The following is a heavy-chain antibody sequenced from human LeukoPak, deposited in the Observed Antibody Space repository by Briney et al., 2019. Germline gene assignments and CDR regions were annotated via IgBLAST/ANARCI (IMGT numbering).Heavy chain of an antibody. CDR2: INPNSGGT. CDR3: AREGGATGGGDYYYYMDV. V-gene: IGHV1-2*02. D-gene: IGHD1-26*01. J-gene: IGHJ6*03. CDR1: GYTFTGYY. Sequence: ASVKVSCKASGYTFTGYYMHWVRQAPGQGLEWMGWINPNSGGTNYAQKFQGRVTMTRDTSISTAYMELSRLRSDDTAVYYCAREGGATGGGDYYYYMDVWGKGTTVTVSS.